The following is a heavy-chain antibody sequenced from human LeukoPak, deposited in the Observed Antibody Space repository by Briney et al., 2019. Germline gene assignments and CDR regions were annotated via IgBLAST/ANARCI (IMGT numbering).Heavy chain of an antibody. D-gene: IGHD2-15*01. J-gene: IGHJ4*02. CDR1: GFTFSSYA. V-gene: IGHV3-23*01. CDR3: AKARTYCSGGSCDFDY. CDR2: ISGSGGST. Sequence: GGSLRLSCAASGFTFSSYAMSWVRQAPGKGLEWVSAISGSGGSTYYADSVKGRFTIFRDNSKNTLYLQMNSLRAEDTAVYYCAKARTYCSGGSCDFDYWGQGTLVTVSS.